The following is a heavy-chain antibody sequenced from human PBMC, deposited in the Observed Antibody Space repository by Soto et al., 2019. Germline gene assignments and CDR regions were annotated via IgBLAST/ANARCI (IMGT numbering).Heavy chain of an antibody. CDR2: IRSKAYGGTT. Sequence: GGSLRLSCTASGFTFGDYGMSWVRQAPGKGLEWVGLIRSKAYGGTTEYAASVKGRFTISRDDSKSIAYLQMNSLKTEDTAVYYCTRVQMDLELRPLMWLWGQGTMVTVSS. J-gene: IGHJ3*01. V-gene: IGHV3-49*04. CDR3: TRVQMDLELRPLMWL. CDR1: GFTFGDYG. D-gene: IGHD1-7*01.